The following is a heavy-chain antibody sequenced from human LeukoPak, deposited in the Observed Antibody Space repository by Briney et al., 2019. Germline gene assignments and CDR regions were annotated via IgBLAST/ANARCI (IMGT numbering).Heavy chain of an antibody. CDR1: GFTFCTYW. J-gene: IGHJ4*02. D-gene: IGHD3-9*01. Sequence: GGSLRLSSAASGFTFCTYWMQWGRRAPGKGVVWVSRVRPEGTTTAYADSVKGRFTIPRDNAKNTLFLQMSSLSAEDTAVYYCARDLDWILFDHWGQGTLVTVSS. CDR3: ARDLDWILFDH. V-gene: IGHV3-74*03. CDR2: VRPEGTTT.